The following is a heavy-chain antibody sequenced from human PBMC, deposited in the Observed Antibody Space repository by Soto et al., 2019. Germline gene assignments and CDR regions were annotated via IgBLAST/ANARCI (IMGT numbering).Heavy chain of an antibody. D-gene: IGHD2-15*01. CDR3: ASISGGRIYYSAMDV. Sequence: GESLKISCKGSGYSFTSYWISWVRQMPVKGLEWMGRIDPSDSYTNYSPSFQGHVTISADKSISTAYLQWSSLKASDTAMYYCASISGGRIYYSAMDVLGQGTTVTVYS. CDR1: GYSFTSYW. V-gene: IGHV5-10-1*01. CDR2: IDPSDSYT. J-gene: IGHJ6*02.